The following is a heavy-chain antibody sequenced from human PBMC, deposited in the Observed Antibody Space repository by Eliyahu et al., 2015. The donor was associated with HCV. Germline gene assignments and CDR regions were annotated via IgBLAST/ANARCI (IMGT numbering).Heavy chain of an antibody. J-gene: IGHJ4*02. CDR2: IESVGN. CDR3: ATDRDDSNGPGTRKYTNNFDY. CDR1: GFTFXAYG. D-gene: IGHD3-10*01. Sequence: EVQLVESGGALVQPGGSLRLSCAASGFTFXAYGMNWVRQAPGKGLEWISYIESVGNVHRDSVQGRFIISRDNAKNSLYLQLNNLRAEDTAVYFCATDRDDSNGPGTRKYTNNFDYWGQGTLVTVSS. V-gene: IGHV3-48*01.